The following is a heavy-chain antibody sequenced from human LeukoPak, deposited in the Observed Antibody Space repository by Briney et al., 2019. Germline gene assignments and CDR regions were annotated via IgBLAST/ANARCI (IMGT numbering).Heavy chain of an antibody. CDR2: MNTVDTTI. J-gene: IGHJ3*02. V-gene: IGHV3-11*01. CDR3: VRASYISGTIGEDDAFDI. Sequence: GGSLRLSCAASGFSFRDYYMSWIRQAPGKGLEWVSYMNTVDTTIYYADSVKGRFTISRDNAKSSLYLQMDSLRAEDTAVYYCVRASYISGTIGEDDAFDIWGQGTMVVVSS. D-gene: IGHD1-1*01. CDR1: GFSFRDYY.